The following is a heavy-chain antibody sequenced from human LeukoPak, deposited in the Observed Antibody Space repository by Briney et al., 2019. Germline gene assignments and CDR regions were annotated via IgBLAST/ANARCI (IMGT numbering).Heavy chain of an antibody. Sequence: GGSLRLSCTASGFTFGDYPITWVRQAPGKGLEWVGFIRNKTYGGTTEYAASVKGGFTISRDDSKSIAYLQMNSLKTEDTAVYYCTRDRSHDYWGPGTLVTVSP. CDR3: TRDRSHDY. CDR1: GFTFGDYP. D-gene: IGHD6-13*01. V-gene: IGHV3-49*04. CDR2: IRNKTYGGTT. J-gene: IGHJ4*02.